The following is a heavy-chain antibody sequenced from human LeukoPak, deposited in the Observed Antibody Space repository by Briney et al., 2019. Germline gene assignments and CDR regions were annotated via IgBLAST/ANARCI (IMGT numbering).Heavy chain of an antibody. V-gene: IGHV4-59*12. CDR2: IYYSGST. CDR1: GGSISSYY. CDR3: ARGRGYIVVVVAATRRGYFDY. J-gene: IGHJ4*02. Sequence: SETLSLTCTVSGGSISSYYWSWIRQPPGKGLEWIGYIYYSGSTNYNPSLKSRVTISVDTSKNQFSLKLSSVTAADTAVYYCARGRGYIVVVVAATRRGYFDYWGQGTLVTVSS. D-gene: IGHD2-15*01.